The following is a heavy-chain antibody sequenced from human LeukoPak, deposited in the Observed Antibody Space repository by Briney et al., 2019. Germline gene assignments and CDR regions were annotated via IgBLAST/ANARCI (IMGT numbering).Heavy chain of an antibody. J-gene: IGHJ4*02. CDR3: ATRGGSSTSCYNY. CDR1: GGSFSGYY. CDR2: INHSGST. V-gene: IGHV4-34*01. D-gene: IGHD2-2*02. Sequence: SETLCLTCAVYGGSFSGYYWSWIRQPPGKGLEWIGEINHSGSTNYNPSLKSRVTISVDTSKNQFSLKLSSVTAADTAVYYCATRGGSSTSCYNYWGQGTLVTVSS.